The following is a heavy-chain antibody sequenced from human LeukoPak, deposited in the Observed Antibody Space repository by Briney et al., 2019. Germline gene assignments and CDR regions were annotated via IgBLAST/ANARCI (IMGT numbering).Heavy chain of an antibody. V-gene: IGHV4-30-4*07. CDR2: IYYSGST. CDR1: GGSISSGGYS. CDR3: ARSLPNSIGGTRQGRAGTQMKFDWFDP. J-gene: IGHJ5*02. D-gene: IGHD2-15*01. Sequence: PSETLSLTCAVSGGSISSGGYSWSWIRQPPGKGLEWIGYIYYSGSTYYNPSLKSRVTISVDTSKNQFSLKLSSVTAADTAVYYCARSLPNSIGGTRQGRAGTQMKFDWFDPWGQGTLVTVSS.